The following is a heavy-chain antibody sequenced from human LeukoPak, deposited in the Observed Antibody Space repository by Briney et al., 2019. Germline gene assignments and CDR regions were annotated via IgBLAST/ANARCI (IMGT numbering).Heavy chain of an antibody. V-gene: IGHV4-59*01. CDR2: IYYSGST. Sequence: SETLSLTCTVSGGSISSYYWSWIRQPPGKGLEWIGYIYYSGSTNYNPSLKSRVTISVDTSKNQFSLKLSSVTAADTAVYYCARAPRTPRAFDIWGQGTWSPSLQ. J-gene: IGHJ3*02. D-gene: IGHD2-2*01. CDR1: GGSISSYY. CDR3: ARAPRTPRAFDI.